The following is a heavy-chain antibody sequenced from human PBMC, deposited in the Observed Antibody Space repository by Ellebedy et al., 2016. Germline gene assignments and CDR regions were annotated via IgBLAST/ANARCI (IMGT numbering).Heavy chain of an antibody. CDR2: ISADNGNT. D-gene: IGHD3-3*01. CDR1: GYTFTTYG. J-gene: IGHJ3*02. V-gene: IGHV1-18*01. Sequence: ASVKVSXKTSGYTFTTYGISWVRQAPGQGLEWMGWISADNGNTNYAQKFQGRVTMTTDTSTSTAYLELRSLTSDDTAVYYCARGQTYYDSWSGPPRLDTWGQGTTVTVSS. CDR3: ARGQTYYDSWSGPPRLDT.